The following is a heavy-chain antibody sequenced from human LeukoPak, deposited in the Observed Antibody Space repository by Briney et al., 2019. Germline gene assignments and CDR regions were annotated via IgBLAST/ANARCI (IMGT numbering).Heavy chain of an antibody. CDR3: AKSTLGTAGLLDN. CDR1: GFTFSSYA. Sequence: AGGSLRLSCAASGFTFSSYAMSWVRQAPGKGLEWVSLLSGRGRHASYTDSVKGRFTISTDNSKNTLFLQMNSLRADDTAVYYCAKSTLGTAGLLDNWGQGTLVTVSS. D-gene: IGHD5-18*01. J-gene: IGHJ4*02. CDR2: LSGRGRHA. V-gene: IGHV3-23*01.